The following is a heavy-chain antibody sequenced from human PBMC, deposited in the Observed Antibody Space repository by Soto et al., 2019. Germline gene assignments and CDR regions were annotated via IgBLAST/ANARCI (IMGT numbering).Heavy chain of an antibody. Sequence: QVQLVESGGGVVQPVRSLRLSCAASGFTFSNYGMHWVRQAPGKGLEWVAIIWFDGNNKYYADSVQGRFTISRDNSNNTLYLQMNNLRGEDTAVYYCARDSPGIPNWFDPWGQGTLVTVSS. V-gene: IGHV3-33*01. CDR2: IWFDGNNK. CDR3: ARDSPGIPNWFDP. D-gene: IGHD1-26*01. J-gene: IGHJ5*02. CDR1: GFTFSNYG.